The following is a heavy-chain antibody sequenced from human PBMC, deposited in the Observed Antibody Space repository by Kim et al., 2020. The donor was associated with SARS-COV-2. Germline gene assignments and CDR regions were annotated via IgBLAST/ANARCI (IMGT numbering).Heavy chain of an antibody. CDR3: ARVTGYSSSWSAGGGYYFDY. J-gene: IGHJ4*02. CDR1: GFTFSSYS. V-gene: IGHV3-21*01. Sequence: GGSLRLSCAASGFTFSSYSMNWVRQAPGKGLEWVSSISSSSSYIYSADSVKGRSTCSKENAKKSLYLQMNSLKAEDTAVYYCARVTGYSSSWSAGGGYYFDYWRQGTLVTVSS. CDR2: ISSSSSYI. D-gene: IGHD6-13*01.